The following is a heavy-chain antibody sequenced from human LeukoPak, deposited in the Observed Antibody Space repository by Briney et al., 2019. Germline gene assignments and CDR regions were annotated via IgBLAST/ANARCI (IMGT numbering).Heavy chain of an antibody. D-gene: IGHD3-16*01. CDR2: ISWNSGSI. Sequence: GRSLRLSCAPPGFTFVVSALYGGRHTPGRGRWGVSGISWNSGSIGYADSVKGRFTISRDNAKNSLYLQMNSLRAEDTALYYCAKGLGAYYYYYMDVWGKGTTVTVSS. V-gene: IGHV3-9*01. CDR1: GFTFVVSA. J-gene: IGHJ6*03. CDR3: AKGLGAYYYYYMDV.